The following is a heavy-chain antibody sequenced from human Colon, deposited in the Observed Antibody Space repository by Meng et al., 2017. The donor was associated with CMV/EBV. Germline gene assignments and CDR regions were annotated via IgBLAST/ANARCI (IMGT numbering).Heavy chain of an antibody. V-gene: IGHV1-69*10. CDR1: GGTFSSYA. Sequence: AVKVPCKASGGTFSSYAISWVRQAPGQGLEGMGGIITILGLANYAQKFQGRVTITADKSTSTAYMEQSSLRSEDTAVYYCGYSGDDQPGSDYYYGMDVWGQGTTVTVSS. CDR2: IITILGLA. CDR3: GYSGDDQPGSDYYYGMDV. J-gene: IGHJ6*02. D-gene: IGHD5-12*01.